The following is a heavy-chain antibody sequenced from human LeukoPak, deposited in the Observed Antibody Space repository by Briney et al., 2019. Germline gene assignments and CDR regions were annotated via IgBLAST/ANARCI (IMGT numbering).Heavy chain of an antibody. Sequence: PGGSLRLSCAASGFTFSSYGMHWVRQAPGKGLEWVAVIWYDGSNKYYADSVKGRFTISRDNSKNTLYLQMNSLRAEDTAVYYCAKDGDGWPYDAFDIWGQGTMVTVSS. CDR1: GFTFSSYG. V-gene: IGHV3-33*06. D-gene: IGHD2-21*01. CDR3: AKDGDGWPYDAFDI. J-gene: IGHJ3*02. CDR2: IWYDGSNK.